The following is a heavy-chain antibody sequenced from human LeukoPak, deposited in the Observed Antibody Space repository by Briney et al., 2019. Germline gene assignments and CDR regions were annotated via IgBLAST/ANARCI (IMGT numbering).Heavy chain of an antibody. Sequence: PGRSLRLSCAASGFTFSSYGMHWVRQAPGKGLEWVAVISYDGSNKYYADSVKGRFTISRDNSKNTLYLQMNSLRAEGTAVYYCASGDCGGDCYPDHAFDIWGQGTMVTVSS. J-gene: IGHJ3*02. V-gene: IGHV3-30*03. CDR1: GFTFSSYG. D-gene: IGHD2-21*02. CDR3: ASGDCGGDCYPDHAFDI. CDR2: ISYDGSNK.